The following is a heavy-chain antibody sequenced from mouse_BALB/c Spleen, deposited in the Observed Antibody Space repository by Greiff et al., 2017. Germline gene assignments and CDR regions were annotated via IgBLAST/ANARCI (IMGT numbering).Heavy chain of an antibody. Sequence: VQRVESGPGLVAPSQSLSITCTVSGFSLTGYGVNWVRQPPGKGLEWLGMIWGDGSTDYNSALKSRLSISKYNSKSQVFLKMNSLQTDDTARYYCASHYYGSPAWFAYWGQGTLVTVSA. CDR3: ASHYYGSPAWFAY. D-gene: IGHD1-1*01. CDR1: GFSLTGYG. CDR2: IWGDGST. J-gene: IGHJ3*01. V-gene: IGHV2-6-7*01.